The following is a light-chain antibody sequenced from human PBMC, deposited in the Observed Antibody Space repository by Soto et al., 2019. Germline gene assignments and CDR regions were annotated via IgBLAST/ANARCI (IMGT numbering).Light chain of an antibody. V-gene: IGLV4-69*01. J-gene: IGLJ2*01. Sequence: QSVLTQSPSASASLGASVRLTCTLSSGHGNYVIAWHQQQPGKGPRYLMKVKSDGSHTKGDGIPDRFSGSSSGAERYLAISSLQSEDEADYYCQTWATGIVVFGGGTKLTVL. CDR2: VKSDGSH. CDR1: SGHGNYV. CDR3: QTWATGIVV.